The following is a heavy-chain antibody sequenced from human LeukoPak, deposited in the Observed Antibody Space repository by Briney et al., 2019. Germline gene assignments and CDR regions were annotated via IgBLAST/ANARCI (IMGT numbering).Heavy chain of an antibody. V-gene: IGHV4-59*13. CDR2: IYYSGST. CDR1: GGSIGTYY. CDR3: VRGYEIAAR. Sequence: KASETLSLTCTVSGGSIGTYYWSWIRQPPGKGLEWIGHIYYSGSTNYNPSLKSRVTISVDTSKNQFSLKVSSVTAADTAVYYCVRGYEIAARWGQGTLVTVSS. D-gene: IGHD6-13*01. J-gene: IGHJ4*02.